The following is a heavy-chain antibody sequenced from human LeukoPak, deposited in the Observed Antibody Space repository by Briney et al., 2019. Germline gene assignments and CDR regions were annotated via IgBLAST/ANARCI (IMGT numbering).Heavy chain of an antibody. CDR1: GYTFTDYY. J-gene: IGHJ4*02. CDR2: INPNSGDT. CDR3: ASLFYDSSGYSHFDY. Sequence: ASVTVSLTPSGYTFTDYYMHWVRQAPGQGLEWMGWINPNSGDTRYAQKFQGRVTMTRDTSISTAYMELSRLRSDDTAVYYCASLFYDSSGYSHFDYWGQGTLVTVSS. V-gene: IGHV1-2*02. D-gene: IGHD3-22*01.